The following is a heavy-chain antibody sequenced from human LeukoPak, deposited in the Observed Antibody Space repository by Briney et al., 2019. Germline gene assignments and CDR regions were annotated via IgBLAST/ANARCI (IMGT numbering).Heavy chain of an antibody. Sequence: GGSLRLSCAASGFTFSSNAMHWDRQAPGKGLEWVASISSDGSSKYYADSVKGRFTISRDNSKNTLYLQMNSLRTEDMAVYYCALSPLYGMDVWGQGTTVTVSS. CDR1: GFTFSSNA. CDR3: ALSPLYGMDV. CDR2: ISSDGSSK. V-gene: IGHV3-30*03. J-gene: IGHJ6*02.